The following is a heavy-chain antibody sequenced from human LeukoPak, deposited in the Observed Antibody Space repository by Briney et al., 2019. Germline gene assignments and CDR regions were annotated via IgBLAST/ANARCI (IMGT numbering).Heavy chain of an antibody. V-gene: IGHV4-30-2*01. CDR1: GGSISSGGYS. D-gene: IGHD3-3*01. CDR2: INHSGST. J-gene: IGHJ6*02. Sequence: SQTLSLTCAVSGGSISSGGYSWSWIRQPPGKGLEWIGEINHSGSTNYNPSLKSRVTISVDTSKNQFSLKLSSVTAADTAVYYCARERVLRFVEWPFPKNYYYYGMDVWGQGTTVTVSS. CDR3: ARERVLRFVEWPFPKNYYYYGMDV.